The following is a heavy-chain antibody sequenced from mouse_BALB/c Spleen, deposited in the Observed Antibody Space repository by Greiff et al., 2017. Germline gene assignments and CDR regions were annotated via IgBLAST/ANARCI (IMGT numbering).Heavy chain of an antibody. D-gene: IGHD1-2*01. CDR3: ARSSYGYAWFAY. CDR1: GFTFSSFG. V-gene: IGHV5-17*02. CDR2: ISSGSSTI. J-gene: IGHJ3*01. Sequence: EVMLVESGGGLVQPGGSRKLSCAASGFTFSSFGMHWVRQAPEKGLEWVAYISSGSSTIYYADTVKGRFTISRDNPKNTLFLQMTSLRSEDTAVYYCARSSYGYAWFAYWGQGTLVTVSA.